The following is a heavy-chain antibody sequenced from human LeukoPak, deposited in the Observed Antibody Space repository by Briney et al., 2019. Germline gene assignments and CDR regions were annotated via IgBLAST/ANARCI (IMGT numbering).Heavy chain of an antibody. D-gene: IGHD6-6*01. CDR2: INPSGGST. CDR1: GYTFTSYY. Sequence: GASVKVSCKASGYTFTSYYMHWVRQPPGQGLEWVGIINPSGGSTSYAQKFQGRVTMTRDTSTSTDYMELSSLRAEDTAVYYCASHDYSSSSGLDYWGQGTLVTVSS. CDR3: ASHDYSSSSGLDY. J-gene: IGHJ4*02. V-gene: IGHV1-46*01.